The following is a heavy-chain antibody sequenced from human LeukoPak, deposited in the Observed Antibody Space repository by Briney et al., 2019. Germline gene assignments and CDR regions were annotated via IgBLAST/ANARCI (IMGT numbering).Heavy chain of an antibody. D-gene: IGHD3-22*01. CDR3: AKSRAYYYDNSGSSDF. CDR2: INGGGYST. J-gene: IGHJ4*02. CDR1: GFTFSNYA. V-gene: IGHV3-23*01. Sequence: GGSLRLSCAASGFTFSNYAMSWVRQAPGKGLEWVSVINGGGYSTYYAASVKGRFTISRDNSKNTLSLEMNSLRAEDTAVYYCAKSRAYYYDNSGSSDFWGQGTLVTVSS.